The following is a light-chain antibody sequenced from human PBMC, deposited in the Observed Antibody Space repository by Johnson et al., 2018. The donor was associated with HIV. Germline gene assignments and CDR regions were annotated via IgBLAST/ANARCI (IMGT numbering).Light chain of an antibody. V-gene: IGLV1-51*02. CDR1: VSNIESYF. J-gene: IGLJ1*01. CDR3: GIWDASLSPLYV. Sequence: QPALTQPPSVSAAPGQTVNISCSGNVSNIESYFVSWYQQLPGADPTLLIYEDNKRPSGIPDRFSGSKSGATATLGITGLQTGDEADYYCGIWDASLSPLYVFGTGTTITVL. CDR2: EDN.